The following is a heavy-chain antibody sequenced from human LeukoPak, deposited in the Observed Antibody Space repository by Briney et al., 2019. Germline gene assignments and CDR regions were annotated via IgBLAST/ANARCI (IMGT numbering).Heavy chain of an antibody. CDR2: IYYSGST. V-gene: IGHV4-61*01. CDR1: GGSVSSGSYY. CDR3: ARSCIAAAGLYYFDY. D-gene: IGHD6-13*01. J-gene: IGHJ4*02. Sequence: SETLSLTCTVSGGSVSSGSYYWSWIRQPPGKGLEWIGYIYYSGSTNYNPSLKSRVTISVDTSKNQFSLKLSSVTAADTAVYYCARSCIAAAGLYYFDYWGQGTLVTVSS.